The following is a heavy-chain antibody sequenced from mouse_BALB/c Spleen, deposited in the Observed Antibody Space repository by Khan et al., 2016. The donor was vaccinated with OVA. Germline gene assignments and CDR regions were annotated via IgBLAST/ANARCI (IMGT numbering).Heavy chain of an antibody. V-gene: IGHV1S56*01. CDR2: IYPGDGRT. J-gene: IGHJ1*01. D-gene: IGHD1-1*01. Sequence: QVQLQQSGPEVVKPGASVKMSCKASGYTFIRYYVHWVKQRPGQGLDWIGWIYPGDGRTKYNEKFKGKTTLTADNSSSIAYMLFSSLTSEDAAIYFCAIRYYGSYWYFDVWGAGTTVTVSA. CDR1: GYTFIRYY. CDR3: AIRYYGSYWYFDV.